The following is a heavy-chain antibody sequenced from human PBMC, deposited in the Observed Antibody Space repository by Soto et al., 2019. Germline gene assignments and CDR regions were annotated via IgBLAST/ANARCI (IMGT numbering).Heavy chain of an antibody. J-gene: IGHJ4*02. CDR3: ARGYCSSTSCHEYYFDY. D-gene: IGHD2-2*01. CDR2: INHSGST. CDR1: GGSFSGYY. V-gene: IGHV4-34*01. Sequence: QVQLQQWGAGLLKPSETLSLTCAVYGGSFSGYYWSWIRQPPGQGLEWIGEINHSGSTNYNPSLKSRVTISVDTSKNQFSLKLSSVTAADTAVYYCARGYCSSTSCHEYYFDYWGQGTLVTVSS.